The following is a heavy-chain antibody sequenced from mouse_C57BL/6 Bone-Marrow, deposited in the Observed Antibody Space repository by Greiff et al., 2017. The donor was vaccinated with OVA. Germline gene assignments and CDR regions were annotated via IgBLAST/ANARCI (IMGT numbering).Heavy chain of an antibody. V-gene: IGHV6-3*01. Sequence: DVKLQESGGGLVQPGGSMKLSCVASGFTFSNYWMNWVRQSPEKGLEWVAQIRLKSDNYATHYAESVKGRFTISRDDSKSSVYLQMNNLRAEDTGIYYCTGRIYLDYWGQGTTLTVSS. CDR1: GFTFSNYW. CDR3: TGRIYLDY. CDR2: IRLKSDNYAT. J-gene: IGHJ2*01.